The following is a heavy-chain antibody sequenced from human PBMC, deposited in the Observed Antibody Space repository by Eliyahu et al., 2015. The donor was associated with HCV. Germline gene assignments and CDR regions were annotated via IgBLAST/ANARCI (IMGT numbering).Heavy chain of an antibody. D-gene: IGHD3-9*01. CDR3: ARHRSDYDTFTGYPRDYFYYGMDV. CDR1: GASISGXNFX. Sequence: QLQLQESGPGLVKPSETLSLSCTVSGASISGXNFXWXWIRQPPGKGLEXIGGIXSGGTTYXNPSLKSRVTISIDTSKNQFSLRLTSVTAADTTVYYCARHRSDYDTFTGYPRDYFYYGMDVWGRGTTVAVSS. J-gene: IGHJ6*02. CDR2: IXSGGTT. V-gene: IGHV4-39*01.